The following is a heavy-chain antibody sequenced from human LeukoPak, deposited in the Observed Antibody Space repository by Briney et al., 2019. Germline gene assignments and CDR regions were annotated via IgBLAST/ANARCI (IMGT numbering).Heavy chain of an antibody. D-gene: IGHD3-10*01. Sequence: SETLSLTCTVSGGSISSYYWSWIRQPPGKGLEWIGYIYYSGSTNYNPSLKSRVTISVDTSKNQFSLKLSSVTAADTAVYYCARDPVGSGTLDSNWFDPWGQGTLVTVSS. CDR2: IYYSGST. CDR3: ARDPVGSGTLDSNWFDP. CDR1: GGSISSYY. V-gene: IGHV4-59*01. J-gene: IGHJ5*02.